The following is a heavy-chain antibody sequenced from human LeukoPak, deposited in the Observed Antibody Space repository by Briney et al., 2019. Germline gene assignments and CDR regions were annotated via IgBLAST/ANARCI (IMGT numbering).Heavy chain of an antibody. V-gene: IGHV3-64D*09. CDR3: VKAILFGSVSYYAD. D-gene: IGHD3-22*01. J-gene: IGHJ4*02. CDR2: VSSDGGST. Sequence: PGGSLRLSCSASGFTFSNFPMHWVRQAPGKGLEYVSAVSSDGGSTYYADSVRGRLTISRDNSKNTLSLQMGSLRAEDTAVYYCVKAILFGSVSYYADWGQGTLVTVSS. CDR1: GFTFSNFP.